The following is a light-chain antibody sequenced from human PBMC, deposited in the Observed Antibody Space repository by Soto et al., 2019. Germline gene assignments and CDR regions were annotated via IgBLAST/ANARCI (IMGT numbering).Light chain of an antibody. J-gene: IGKJ4*01. CDR2: DAS. Sequence: DIQMTQSPSTLSASVGDRLTITFRASQSISSWLAWYQQKPGKAPKLLIYDASSLESGVPSRFSGSGSGTEFTLTISSLQPDDFAVYYCQQYKSYSLTFGGGTKVDIK. V-gene: IGKV1-5*01. CDR3: QQYKSYSLT. CDR1: QSISSW.